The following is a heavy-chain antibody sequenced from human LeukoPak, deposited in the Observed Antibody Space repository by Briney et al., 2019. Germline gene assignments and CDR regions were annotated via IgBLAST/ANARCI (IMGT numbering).Heavy chain of an antibody. Sequence: PGGSLRLSCAASGFSFRSYGIHWVRQAPGKGLECVAVIWYDGSKKYYADSVKGRFTISRDNSKNTLYLQMDSLRAEDTAVYYCARENTMVRGVTLYYFDYWGQGTLVTVSS. CDR2: IWYDGSKK. CDR1: GFSFRSYG. V-gene: IGHV3-33*01. CDR3: ARENTMVRGVTLYYFDY. D-gene: IGHD3-10*01. J-gene: IGHJ4*02.